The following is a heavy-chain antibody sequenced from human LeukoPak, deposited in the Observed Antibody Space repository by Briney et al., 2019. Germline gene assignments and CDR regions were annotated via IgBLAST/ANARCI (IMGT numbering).Heavy chain of an antibody. CDR3: ARERYCSGGSCYSLIGNYYYYGTDV. CDR2: TYYRSKWYN. V-gene: IGHV6-1*01. D-gene: IGHD2-15*01. Sequence: SQTLSLTCAISGDSVSSNSAAWNWIRQSPSRGLEWLGRTYYRSKWYNDYAVSVRSRITINPDTSKNQFSLQLNSVTPEDTAVYYCARERYCSGGSCYSLIGNYYYYGTDVWGQGTTVTVSS. CDR1: GDSVSSNSAA. J-gene: IGHJ6*02.